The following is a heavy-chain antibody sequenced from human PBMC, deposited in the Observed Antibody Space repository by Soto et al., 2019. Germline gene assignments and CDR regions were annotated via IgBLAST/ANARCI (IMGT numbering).Heavy chain of an antibody. Sequence: PGGSLRLSCAASGFTFSSYGMHWVRQAPGKGLEWVAVISYDGSNKYYADSVKGRFTISRDNSKNTLYLQMNSLRAEDTAVYYCAKGPEGYSYGPFDYWGQGTLVTVSS. CDR1: GFTFSSYG. J-gene: IGHJ4*02. D-gene: IGHD5-18*01. V-gene: IGHV3-30*18. CDR3: AKGPEGYSYGPFDY. CDR2: ISYDGSNK.